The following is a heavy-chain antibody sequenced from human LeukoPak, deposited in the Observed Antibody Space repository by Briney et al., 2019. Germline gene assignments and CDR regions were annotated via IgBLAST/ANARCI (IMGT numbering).Heavy chain of an antibody. V-gene: IGHV3-53*01. CDR1: GFTVSTNY. CDR2: IYSGGGGTT. CDR3: ARDNGLNWFDP. J-gene: IGHJ5*02. Sequence: PGGSLRLSCAAPGFTVSTNYMTWVRQAPGKGLEWVSVIYSGGGGTTHYADSVKGRFTISRDNSKNTVSLQMNSLTAEDTAIYYCARDNGLNWFDPWGQGTLVTVSS.